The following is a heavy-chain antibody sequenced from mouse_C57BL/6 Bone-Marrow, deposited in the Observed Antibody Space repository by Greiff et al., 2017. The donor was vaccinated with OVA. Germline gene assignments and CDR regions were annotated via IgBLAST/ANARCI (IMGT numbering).Heavy chain of an antibody. CDR3: TFIYYGYDGFAY. D-gene: IGHD2-2*01. CDR1: GFNIKDDY. V-gene: IGHV14-4*01. J-gene: IGHJ3*01. Sequence: EVKLMESGAELVRPGASVKLSCTASGFNIKDDYMHWVKQRPEQGLEWIGWIDPENGDTEYASKFQGKATITADTSSNTAYLQLSSLTSEDTAVYYCTFIYYGYDGFAYWGQGTLVTVSA. CDR2: IDPENGDT.